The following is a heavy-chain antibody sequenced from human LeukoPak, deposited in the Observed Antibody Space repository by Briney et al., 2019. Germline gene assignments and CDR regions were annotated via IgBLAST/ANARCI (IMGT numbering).Heavy chain of an antibody. V-gene: IGHV4-4*07. D-gene: IGHD1-26*01. CDR1: GGSISGYY. Sequence: PSETLSLTCTVSGGSISGYYWSWIRQPAGKGLEWIGRIYTSGSTNYNPSLKSRVIMSVDTSKNQFSLKVTSVTAADTAIYYCAREKWESGLRAFDFWGQGTKVTVSS. J-gene: IGHJ3*01. CDR2: IYTSGST. CDR3: AREKWESGLRAFDF.